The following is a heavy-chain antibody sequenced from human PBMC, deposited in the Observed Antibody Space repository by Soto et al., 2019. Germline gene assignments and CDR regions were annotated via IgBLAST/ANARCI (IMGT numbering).Heavy chain of an antibody. V-gene: IGHV3-23*01. CDR2: AGLIGDT. CDR1: GFTFSRYA. J-gene: IGHJ4*02. CDR3: AKDISGTYYDFDY. Sequence: GGSLRLSCAASGFTFSRYAMSWVRQAPGKGLEWVAVAGLIGDTYYADSVKGRFTISRDNSKNTLYLQMNSLRAEDTALYYCAKDISGTYYDFDYWGQGTLVTVSS. D-gene: IGHD1-26*01.